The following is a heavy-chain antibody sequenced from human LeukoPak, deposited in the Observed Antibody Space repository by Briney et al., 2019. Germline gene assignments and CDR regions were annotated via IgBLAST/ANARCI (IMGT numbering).Heavy chain of an antibody. CDR1: XXNYY. V-gene: IGHV4-4*09. CDR3: ARHLTGSSVCIEY. Sequence: XXNYYWXWIRQPPGKGLEWIGYIYTSGSTNYNPSLKSRVTISVDTSKNQFSLKLSPVTAADTAVYYCARHLTGSSVCIEYWGQGTLVTISS. CDR2: IYTSGST. D-gene: IGHD2-8*02. J-gene: IGHJ4*02.